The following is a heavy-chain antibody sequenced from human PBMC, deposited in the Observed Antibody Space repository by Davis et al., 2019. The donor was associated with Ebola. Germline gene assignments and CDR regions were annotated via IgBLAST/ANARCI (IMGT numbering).Heavy chain of an antibody. V-gene: IGHV3-33*01. CDR2: IWYDGSNK. D-gene: IGHD3-3*01. Sequence: PGGSLRLSCAASGFTFSSYGMHWVRQAPGKGLEWVAVIWYDGSNKYYADSVKGRFTISRDNSKNTLYLQMNSLRAEDTAVYYCARDLVGSGFDYWGQGTLVTVSS. CDR1: GFTFSSYG. CDR3: ARDLVGSGFDY. J-gene: IGHJ4*02.